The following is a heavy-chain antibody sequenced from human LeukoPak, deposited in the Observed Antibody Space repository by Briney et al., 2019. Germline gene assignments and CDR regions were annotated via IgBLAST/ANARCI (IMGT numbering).Heavy chain of an antibody. CDR2: IYHSGST. Sequence: SETLSLTCTVSGYSISSGYYWGWIRQPPGKGLEWIGSIYHSGSTYYNPSLKGRVTISVDTSKNQFSLKLSSVTAADTAVYYCARAARYFDWLPPLKYHFDYWGQGTLVTVSS. V-gene: IGHV4-38-2*02. J-gene: IGHJ4*02. CDR3: ARAARYFDWLPPLKYHFDY. D-gene: IGHD3-9*01. CDR1: GYSISSGYY.